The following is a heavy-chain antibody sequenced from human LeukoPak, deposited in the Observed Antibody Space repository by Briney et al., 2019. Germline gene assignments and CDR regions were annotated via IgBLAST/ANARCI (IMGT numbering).Heavy chain of an antibody. CDR1: GGSISSYY. V-gene: IGHV4-59*01. D-gene: IGHD6-19*01. Sequence: SETLSLTCTVSGGSISSYYWSWIRQPPGEGLEWIGYIYYSGGTSYNPSLKSRVTISVDTSKNQFSLKLSSVTAADTAVYYCARVSSGWYYFDYWGQGTLVTVSS. CDR2: IYYSGGT. J-gene: IGHJ4*02. CDR3: ARVSSGWYYFDY.